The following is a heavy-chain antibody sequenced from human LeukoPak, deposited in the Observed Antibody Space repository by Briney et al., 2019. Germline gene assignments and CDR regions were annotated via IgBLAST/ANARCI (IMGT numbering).Heavy chain of an antibody. J-gene: IGHJ4*02. CDR3: AKSYLDSSSWSPEDY. Sequence: SETLSLTCTVSGGSISSYYWSWIRQPPGKGLEWIGYIYYSGSTNYNPSLKSRVTISVDTSKNQFSLKLSSVTAADTAVYYCAKSYLDSSSWSPEDYWGQGTLVTVSS. D-gene: IGHD6-13*01. CDR2: IYYSGST. CDR1: GGSISSYY. V-gene: IGHV4-59*01.